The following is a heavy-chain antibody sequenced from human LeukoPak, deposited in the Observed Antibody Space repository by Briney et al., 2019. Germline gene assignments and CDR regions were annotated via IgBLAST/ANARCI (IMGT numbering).Heavy chain of an antibody. CDR2: ISAYNGNT. J-gene: IGHJ6*03. Sequence: GASVKVSCKASGYTFTSYGISWVRQAPGQGLEWMGWISAYNGNTNYAQKLQGRVTMTTDTSTSTAYMELRSLRSDDTAVYYCARAHSYDFWSGYYRYYYYMDVWGKGTTVTVSS. CDR3: ARAHSYDFWSGYYRYYYYMDV. D-gene: IGHD3-3*01. CDR1: GYTFTSYG. V-gene: IGHV1-18*01.